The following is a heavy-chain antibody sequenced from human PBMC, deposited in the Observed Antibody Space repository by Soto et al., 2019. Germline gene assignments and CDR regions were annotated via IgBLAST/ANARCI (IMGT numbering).Heavy chain of an antibody. Sequence: QVQLQESGPGLVKPSETLSLTCTVSGGSISSYYWSWIRQPPGKGLEWIGYIYYSGSTNYNPSLKSRVTISVDTSKNQFSLKLSSVTAADTAVYCCARGYSGSYFGYWGQGTLVTVSS. CDR2: IYYSGST. V-gene: IGHV4-59*01. CDR1: GGSISSYY. J-gene: IGHJ4*02. D-gene: IGHD1-26*01. CDR3: ARGYSGSYFGY.